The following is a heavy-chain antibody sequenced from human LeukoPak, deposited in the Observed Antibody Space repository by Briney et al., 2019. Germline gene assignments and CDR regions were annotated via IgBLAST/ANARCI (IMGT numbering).Heavy chain of an antibody. V-gene: IGHV1-69*06. CDR1: GGIFGRSV. D-gene: IGHD3-16*02. Sequence: GAAVKVSCKASGGIFGRSVINWVRQTPRQGLGCLGRIITIFDTRNYAQTFQGRVTINADKSTRTVYMELSSLRSEDTALYDCAKGSRLREAGSYRFWGQGTLVTVSS. CDR3: AKGSRLREAGSYRF. J-gene: IGHJ4*02. CDR2: IITIFDTR.